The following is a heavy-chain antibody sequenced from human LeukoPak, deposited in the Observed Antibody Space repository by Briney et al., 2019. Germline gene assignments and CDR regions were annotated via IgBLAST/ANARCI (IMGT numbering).Heavy chain of an antibody. V-gene: IGHV4-39*07. CDR3: ARVSRYYYDSSGYYINY. CDR1: ARSISSSSYY. J-gene: IGHJ4*02. Sequence: SETLSLTCTVSARSISSSSYYWGWLRQPPGTGLEWFGSIYYSGSTYYNPSRKSRVTISLDTSMSQFSLKLSSVTAADTAVYYCARVSRYYYDSSGYYINYWGQGTLVTVFS. D-gene: IGHD3-22*01. CDR2: IYYSGST.